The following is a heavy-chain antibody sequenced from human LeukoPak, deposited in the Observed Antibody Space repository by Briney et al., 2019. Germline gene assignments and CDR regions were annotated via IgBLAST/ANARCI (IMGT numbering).Heavy chain of an antibody. CDR3: AREGLVIHKIDY. V-gene: IGHV4-39*07. D-gene: IGHD3-9*01. CDR1: GGSITSSSYY. CDR2: IYYGGST. J-gene: IGHJ4*02. Sequence: SETLSLTCTVSGGSITSSSYYWGWVRQPPGKGLEWIGSIYYGGSTYYNPSLKSRVTISVDTSKSQFSLSLSSVTAADTAVYYCAREGLVIHKIDYWGQGTLVTVSS.